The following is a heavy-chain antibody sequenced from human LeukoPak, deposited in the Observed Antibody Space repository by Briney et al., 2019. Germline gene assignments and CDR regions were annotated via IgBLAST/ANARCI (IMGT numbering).Heavy chain of an antibody. Sequence: GASVKVSCKASGYTFTSYGISWVRQAPGQGLEWMGWISAYNGNTNYAQKLQGRVTMTTDTSTSTAYMELRSLRSDDTAVYYCARDLAGATTGTYYYYGMDVWGQGTTVTVSS. V-gene: IGHV1-18*01. D-gene: IGHD1-26*01. CDR2: ISAYNGNT. CDR3: ARDLAGATTGTYYYYGMDV. CDR1: GYTFTSYG. J-gene: IGHJ6*02.